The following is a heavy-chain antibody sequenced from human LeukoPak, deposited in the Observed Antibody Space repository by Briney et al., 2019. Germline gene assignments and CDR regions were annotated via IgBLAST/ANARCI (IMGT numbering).Heavy chain of an antibody. CDR3: ARSGYKYGADALDI. CDR2: IYYSGST. CDR1: GGSITDFY. V-gene: IGHV4-59*01. Sequence: SETLSLTCSVSGGSITDFYWSWIRQSPGKGLEYIGYIYYSGSTNYNPSLQSRVTISVDTSKNQFSLKLSSVTPADTAVYYCARSGYKYGADALDIWGQGTMVTVSS. D-gene: IGHD5-18*01. J-gene: IGHJ3*02.